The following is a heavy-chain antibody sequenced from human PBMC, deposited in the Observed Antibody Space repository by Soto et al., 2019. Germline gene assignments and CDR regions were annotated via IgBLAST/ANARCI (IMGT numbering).Heavy chain of an antibody. Sequence: QVQLVQSGAEVKKPGASVKVSCKASGYTFTSYGISWVRQAPGQGLEWMGWISAYNGNTNYAQKLQGRVTMTTDTSTSTAYMELRSLISDDTAVYYCARDAFTYYDFWSGYYGASFDYWGQGTLVTVSS. CDR1: GYTFTSYG. CDR3: ARDAFTYYDFWSGYYGASFDY. J-gene: IGHJ4*02. CDR2: ISAYNGNT. D-gene: IGHD3-3*01. V-gene: IGHV1-18*01.